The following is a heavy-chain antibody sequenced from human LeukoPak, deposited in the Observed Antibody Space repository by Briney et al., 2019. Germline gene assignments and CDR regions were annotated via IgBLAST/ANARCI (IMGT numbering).Heavy chain of an antibody. J-gene: IGHJ4*02. V-gene: IGHV1-18*01. CDR3: RRRGPVEMATTNQPDY. Sequence: GASVKVSCKASGYTFTSYGIGWVRQAPGQGLEWMGWISAYNGNTNSAQRLQGRITMTTDTSTSTAYMELRSLRSDDTAVYYCRRRGPVEMATTNQPDYWGQGTLVTVSS. CDR1: GYTFTSYG. D-gene: IGHD5-24*01. CDR2: ISAYNGNT.